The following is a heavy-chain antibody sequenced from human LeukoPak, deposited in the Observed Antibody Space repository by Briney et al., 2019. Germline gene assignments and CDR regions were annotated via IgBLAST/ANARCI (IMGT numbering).Heavy chain of an antibody. CDR2: IYTSGST. CDR3: ARDSGSYFRFDY. Sequence: SETLSLTCAVYGGSFSGYYWSWIRQPAGKGLEWIGRIYTSGSTNYNPSLKSRVTMSVDTSKNQFSLKLSSVTAADTAVYYCARDSGSYFRFDYWGQGTLVTVSS. V-gene: IGHV4-4*07. CDR1: GGSFSGYY. D-gene: IGHD1-26*01. J-gene: IGHJ4*02.